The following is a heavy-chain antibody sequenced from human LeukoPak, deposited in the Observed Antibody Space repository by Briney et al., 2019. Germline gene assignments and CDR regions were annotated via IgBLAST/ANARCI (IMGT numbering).Heavy chain of an antibody. CDR1: GYTFTSYG. CDR2: INPNSGGT. V-gene: IGHV1-2*02. J-gene: IGHJ4*02. Sequence: ASVKVSCKASGYTFTSYGISWVRQAPGQGLEWMGWINPNSGGTNYAQKFQGRVTMTRDTSISTAYMELSRLRSDDTAVYYCARAGPSRPYYFDYWGQGTLVTVSS. CDR3: ARAGPSRPYYFDY. D-gene: IGHD1-1*01.